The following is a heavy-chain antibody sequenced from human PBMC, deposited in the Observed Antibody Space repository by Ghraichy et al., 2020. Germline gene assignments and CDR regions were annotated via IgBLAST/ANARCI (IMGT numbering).Heavy chain of an antibody. Sequence: SETLSLTCTVSGGSISSYYWCWIRQPAGKGLEWIGRIYTSGSTNYNPSLKSRVTMSVDTSKNQFSLKLSSVTAADTAVYYCARDQLLQPTDDAFDIWGQGTMVTVSS. D-gene: IGHD2-2*01. V-gene: IGHV4-4*07. CDR3: ARDQLLQPTDDAFDI. CDR1: GGSISSYY. CDR2: IYTSGST. J-gene: IGHJ3*02.